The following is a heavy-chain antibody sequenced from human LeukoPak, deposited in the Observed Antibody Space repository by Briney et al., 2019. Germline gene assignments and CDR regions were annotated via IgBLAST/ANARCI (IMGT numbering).Heavy chain of an antibody. Sequence: PSETLSLTCAVYGGSFSGYYWSWIRQPPGKGLEWIGEINHSGSTNYNPSLQSRVTISVDTSKNQFSLKLTSVTATDTAVYYCARLINNDNSGDPDTFDMWGQGTVVTVFS. J-gene: IGHJ3*02. CDR2: INHSGST. CDR1: GGSFSGYY. V-gene: IGHV4-34*01. CDR3: ARLINNDNSGDPDTFDM. D-gene: IGHD3-22*01.